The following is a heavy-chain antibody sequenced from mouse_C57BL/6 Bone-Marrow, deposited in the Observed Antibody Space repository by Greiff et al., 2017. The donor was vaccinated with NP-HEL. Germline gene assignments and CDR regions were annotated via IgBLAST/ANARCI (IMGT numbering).Heavy chain of an antibody. J-gene: IGHJ1*03. D-gene: IGHD2-5*01. CDR3: ARDAGSNSSYWYFDV. CDR2: SRNKANDYTT. V-gene: IGHV7-1*01. CDR1: GFTFSDFY. Sequence: EVQVVESGGGLVQSGRSLRLSCATSGFTFSDFYMEWVRQAPGKGLEWIAASRNKANDYTTEYSASVKGRFIVSRDTSQSILYLQMNALRAEDTAIYYCARDAGSNSSYWYFDVWGTGTTVTVSS.